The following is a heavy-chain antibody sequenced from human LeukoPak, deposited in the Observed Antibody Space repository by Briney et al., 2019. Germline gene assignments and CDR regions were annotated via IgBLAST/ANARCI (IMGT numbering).Heavy chain of an antibody. J-gene: IGHJ6*02. V-gene: IGHV3-23*01. D-gene: IGHD6-13*01. CDR2: ISGSGGST. CDR3: AKEDKGSSWTYYYYGMDV. CDR1: GFTFSSYA. Sequence: GGSLRLSCAASGFTFSSYAMSWVRQAPGKGLEWVLAISGSGGSTYYVDSVKGRFTISRDNSKNTLYLQMNSLRAEDTAVYYCAKEDKGSSWTYYYYGMDVWGQGTTVTVSS.